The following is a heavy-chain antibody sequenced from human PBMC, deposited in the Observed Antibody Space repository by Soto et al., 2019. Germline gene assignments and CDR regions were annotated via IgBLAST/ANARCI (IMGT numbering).Heavy chain of an antibody. CDR2: VSGSGRST. CDR1: GFTFSSYA. Sequence: GGSLRLSCAASGFTFSSYAMDWVRQSSGKGLEWVSYVSGSGRSTYCADSVKGRFTISRDNSKNMLFLQMNSLTAEDTAVYYCAERRKKQLVRAGYYYGMDVWGQGTTVTVSS. D-gene: IGHD6-13*01. J-gene: IGHJ6*02. CDR3: AERRKKQLVRAGYYYGMDV. V-gene: IGHV3-23*01.